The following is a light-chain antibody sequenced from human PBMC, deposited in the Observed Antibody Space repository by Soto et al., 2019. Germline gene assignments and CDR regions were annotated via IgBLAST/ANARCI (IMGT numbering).Light chain of an antibody. CDR3: QQYNNWPLYT. V-gene: IGKV3D-15*01. J-gene: IGKJ2*01. CDR1: QSVSSN. CDR2: GAS. Sequence: EVVMTQSPATLSVSPLERATLSCIASQSVSSNLAWYQQNPGQAPRLLIFGASTRATGIPARFSGSGSGIEFTLTISSLQSEDFAVYYCQQYNNWPLYTFGQGTKVDIK.